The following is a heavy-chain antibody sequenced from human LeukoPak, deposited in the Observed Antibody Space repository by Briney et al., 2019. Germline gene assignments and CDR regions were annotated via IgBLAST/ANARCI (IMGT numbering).Heavy chain of an antibody. V-gene: IGHV3-23*01. Sequence: GGSLRLSCAASGFTFSSYAMSWVRQAPGKGPEWVSAISGSGGSTYYADSVKGRFTISRDNSKNTLYLQMNSLRAEDTAVYYCAKVGDSRHAFDIWGQGTMVTVSS. CDR3: AKVGDSRHAFDI. J-gene: IGHJ3*02. CDR2: ISGSGGST. D-gene: IGHD3-3*01. CDR1: GFTFSSYA.